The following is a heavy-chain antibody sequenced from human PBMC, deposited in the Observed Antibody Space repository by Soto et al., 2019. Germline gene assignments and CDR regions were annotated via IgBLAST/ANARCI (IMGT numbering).Heavy chain of an antibody. J-gene: IGHJ6*02. Sequence: GESLKISCNGSGYSFTSYWIGWVLQMPGKGLDWMWIIYPGDSDTRYSPSFQGQVTISADKSISTAYLQWSSLKASDTAMYYCARHGPRVYYDNSDYYYYGMDVWGQGTTVTVSS. D-gene: IGHD3-22*01. CDR1: GYSFTSYW. CDR3: ARHGPRVYYDNSDYYYYGMDV. V-gene: IGHV5-51*01. CDR2: IYPGDSDT.